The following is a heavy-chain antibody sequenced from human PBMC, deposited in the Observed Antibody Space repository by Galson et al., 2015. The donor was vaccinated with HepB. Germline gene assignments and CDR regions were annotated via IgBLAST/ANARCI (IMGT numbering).Heavy chain of an antibody. CDR2: ISSTGTYT. D-gene: IGHD4-17*01. CDR3: TRVADADYGDHSYFDY. V-gene: IGHV3-11*06. CDR1: GFTFSDYY. Sequence: SLRLSCAASGFTFSDYYMSWIRQAPGKGLEWLSYISSTGTYTNYADSVKGRFTISRDNARSSLFLQINSLRAEDTAVYYCTRVADADYGDHSYFDYWGQGTLVTVSS. J-gene: IGHJ4*02.